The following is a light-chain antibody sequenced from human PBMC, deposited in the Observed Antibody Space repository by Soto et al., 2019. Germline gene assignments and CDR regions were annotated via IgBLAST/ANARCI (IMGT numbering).Light chain of an antibody. CDR3: LCYITYPWT. V-gene: IGKV1-39*01. CDR1: QSISSY. Sequence: DIQMTQSPSSLSASVGDRVTITCRASQSISSYLNWYQQKPGKAPKLLIYDASTLQSGVPSRFSGSGSGTEFSLTISSLQPEDFATYYCLCYITYPWTFGQGTKVDIK. CDR2: DAS. J-gene: IGKJ1*01.